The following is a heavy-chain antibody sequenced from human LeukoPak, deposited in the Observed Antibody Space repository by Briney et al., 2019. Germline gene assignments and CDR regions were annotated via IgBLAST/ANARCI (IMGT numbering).Heavy chain of an antibody. J-gene: IGHJ4*02. CDR1: GFIFSTYA. Sequence: GGCLRLSCAASGFIFSTYALTWGRQAPGKGLEWVSTIGASGNTYYADSVKGRFTISRDNSKNTLFLQMNTLRAEDTAVYYCARGGINRFDYWGEGTVDPVSS. V-gene: IGHV3-23*01. D-gene: IGHD1-14*01. CDR3: ARGGINRFDY. CDR2: IGASGNT.